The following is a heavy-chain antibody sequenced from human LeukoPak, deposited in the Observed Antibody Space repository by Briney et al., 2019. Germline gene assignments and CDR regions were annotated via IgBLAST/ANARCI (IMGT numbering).Heavy chain of an antibody. CDR3: ARVRRYSGRPDAFDI. V-gene: IGHV4-59*01. CDR1: GGSISTYY. Sequence: SETLSLTCTDSGGSISTYYWSWIRPPPGKGLEWIGYIDYSGSTNYNPSLKSRVTISIDTSKNQFSLKLSSVTAADTAVYYCARVRRYSGRPDAFDIWGQGTMVTVSS. CDR2: IDYSGST. D-gene: IGHD1-26*01. J-gene: IGHJ3*02.